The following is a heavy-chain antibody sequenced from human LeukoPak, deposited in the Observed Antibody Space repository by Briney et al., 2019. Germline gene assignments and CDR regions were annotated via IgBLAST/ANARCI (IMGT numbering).Heavy chain of an antibody. J-gene: IGHJ4*02. Sequence: SEALSLTCAVYGGSFSGYYWSWIRQPPGKGLEWTGEINHSGSTNYNPSLKSRVTISVDTSKNQFSLKLSSVTAADTAVYYCAREPYYWGQGTLVTVSS. CDR3: AREPYY. CDR2: INHSGST. D-gene: IGHD1-1*01. CDR1: GGSFSGYY. V-gene: IGHV4-34*01.